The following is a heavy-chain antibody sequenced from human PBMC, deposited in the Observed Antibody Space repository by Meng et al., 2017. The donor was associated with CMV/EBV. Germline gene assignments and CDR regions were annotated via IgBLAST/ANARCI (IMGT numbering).Heavy chain of an antibody. CDR2: IYSTGGT. Sequence: QGLLRSSVPGLVKPSGPLSLTCSVSGGFFSGFFWTWIRQPAGKGLEWIGRIYSTGGTNYNPSFESRVTISLDGSNNQFSLKLNSVTAADTAIYYCARERGDDSGYNFDSWGQGTLVTVSS. CDR1: GGFFSGFF. D-gene: IGHD3-22*01. V-gene: IGHV4-4*07. CDR3: ARERGDDSGYNFDS. J-gene: IGHJ4*02.